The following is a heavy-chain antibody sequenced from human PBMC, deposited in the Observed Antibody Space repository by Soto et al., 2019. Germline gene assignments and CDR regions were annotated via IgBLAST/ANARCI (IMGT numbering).Heavy chain of an antibody. J-gene: IGHJ3*02. D-gene: IGHD3-22*01. CDR2: INGGAGNT. CDR3: ARDMKPGEGYYDSSGPFI. Sequence: GGSMRLSCRAAEFNCGSYARNWVRQAPGKGLEWVSGINGGAGNTHYADSVKGRFTISRDNAKNSLYLQMNSLRDEDTAVYYCARDMKPGEGYYDSSGPFIWGQGTMVTVSS. V-gene: IGHV3-23*01. CDR1: EFNCGSYA.